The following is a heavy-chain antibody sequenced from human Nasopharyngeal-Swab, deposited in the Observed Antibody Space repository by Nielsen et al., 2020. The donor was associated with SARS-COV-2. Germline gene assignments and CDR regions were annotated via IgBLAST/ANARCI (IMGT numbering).Heavy chain of an antibody. D-gene: IGHD3-3*01. J-gene: IGHJ3*02. Sequence: WVRQAPGQGLEWMGRINPNSGGTNYAQKFQGRVTMTRDTSISTAYMELSRLRSDDTAVYYCARVGARFLESFGAFDIWGQGTMVTVSS. CDR3: ARVGARFLESFGAFDI. V-gene: IGHV1-2*06. CDR2: INPNSGGT.